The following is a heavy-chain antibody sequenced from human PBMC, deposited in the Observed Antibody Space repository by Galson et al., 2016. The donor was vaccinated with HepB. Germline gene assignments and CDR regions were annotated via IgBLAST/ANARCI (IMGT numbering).Heavy chain of an antibody. CDR1: GGTFSSYA. CDR3: AREVSVYGSGGSWFDP. J-gene: IGHJ5*02. D-gene: IGHD3-10*01. Sequence: CKASGGTFSSYAISWVRQAPGQGLEWMGGIIPIFGTANYAQKFQGRVTITADESTSTAYMELSSLRSEDTAVYYCAREVSVYGSGGSWFDPWGQGTLVTVSS. V-gene: IGHV1-69*01. CDR2: IIPIFGTA.